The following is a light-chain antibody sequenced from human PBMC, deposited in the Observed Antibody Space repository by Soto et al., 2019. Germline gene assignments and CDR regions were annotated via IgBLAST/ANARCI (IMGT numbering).Light chain of an antibody. CDR2: DVS. V-gene: IGLV2-14*03. CDR1: SSDVGAYLS. J-gene: IGLJ3*02. Sequence: QSVLTQPASVSGSPGQSFTIPCTGSSSDVGAYLSVSWYQQHPGKAPKLIIFDVSNRPSGVSNRFSGSKSGNTASLTISGLQAEDEADYYCSSFTDTGTVMFGGGTKLTVL. CDR3: SSFTDTGTVM.